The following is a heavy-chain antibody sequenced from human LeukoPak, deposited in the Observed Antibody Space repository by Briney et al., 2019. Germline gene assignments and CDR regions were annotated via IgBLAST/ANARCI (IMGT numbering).Heavy chain of an antibody. CDR3: ARDHGFWSGYPLWDYYYMDV. Sequence: ASVKVSCKASGGTFSTFSNYPICWVRQAPGQGLEWMGGITPISGTTTYAQTFQGRVTIIADKSTGTAYMELTSLRSEDTAVYYCARDHGFWSGYPLWDYYYMDVWGKGTTVTVSS. J-gene: IGHJ6*03. D-gene: IGHD3-3*01. CDR1: GGTFSTFSNYP. V-gene: IGHV1-69*06. CDR2: ITPISGTT.